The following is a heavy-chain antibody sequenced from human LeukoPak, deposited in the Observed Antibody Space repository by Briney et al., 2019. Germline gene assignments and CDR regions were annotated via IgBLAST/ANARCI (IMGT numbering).Heavy chain of an antibody. J-gene: IGHJ4*02. CDR3: AIRTSREGSGSSYFDS. V-gene: IGHV1-8*01. D-gene: IGHD3-10*01. CDR1: GYTFSSYD. CDR2: MNPNSGNT. Sequence: ASVKVSCKASGYTFSSYDINWVRQAAGQGPEWMGWMNPNSGNTAYAQNFQGRVIMTRNTSISTAYMELSSLRFEDTAVFYCAIRTSREGSGSSYFDSWGQGTLVTVSS.